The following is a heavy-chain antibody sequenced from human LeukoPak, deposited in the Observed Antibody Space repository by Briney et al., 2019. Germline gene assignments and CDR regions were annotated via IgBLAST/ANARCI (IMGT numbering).Heavy chain of an antibody. Sequence: SETLSLTCTVSGGSISSYYWSWVRQPPGKGLEWIGYIYYSGSTNYNPSLKSRVTIPVDTSKNQFSLKLSSVTAADTAVYYCASTSMTTGRGTDYWGQGTLVTVSS. CDR1: GGSISSYY. D-gene: IGHD4-17*01. CDR3: ASTSMTTGRGTDY. V-gene: IGHV4-59*01. J-gene: IGHJ4*02. CDR2: IYYSGST.